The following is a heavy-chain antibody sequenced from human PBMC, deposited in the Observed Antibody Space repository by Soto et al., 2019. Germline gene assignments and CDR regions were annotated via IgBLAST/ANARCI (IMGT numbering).Heavy chain of an antibody. D-gene: IGHD6-19*01. Sequence: PGGSLRLSCAASGFTFGNYWMTWVRQAPVEVLEWVANINQRGSEKYYVDFVKGLFTIARDNANKSLSLRMNSLRAEDTAGYYFARKQWPAPVVSLNYHSGMDVRGQGTTVTV. CDR2: INQRGSEK. CDR1: GFTFGNYW. J-gene: IGHJ6*02. V-gene: IGHV3-7*03. CDR3: ARKQWPAPVVSLNYHSGMDV.